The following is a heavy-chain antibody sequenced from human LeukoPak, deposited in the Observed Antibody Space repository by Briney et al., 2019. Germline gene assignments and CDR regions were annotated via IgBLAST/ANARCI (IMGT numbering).Heavy chain of an antibody. CDR3: ARTRYYYGSRSYGAPYYFDY. CDR1: GFTFSSFT. CDR2: ISSGSSYI. J-gene: IGHJ4*02. Sequence: GGSLRLSCTASGFTFSSFTMNWVRQAPGKGLESISSISSGSSYIYYADSVKGRFTISRDNARNSLFLQMNSLRVEDTAVYYCARTRYYYGSRSYGAPYYFDYWGQGTLVTVSS. V-gene: IGHV3-21*01. D-gene: IGHD3-10*01.